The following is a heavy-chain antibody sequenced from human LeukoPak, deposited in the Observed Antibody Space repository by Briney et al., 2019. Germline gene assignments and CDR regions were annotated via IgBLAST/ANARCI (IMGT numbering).Heavy chain of an antibody. CDR2: ISYDGSNK. CDR1: GFTFSSYA. Sequence: PGGSLRLSCAASGFTFSSYAMSWVRQAPGKGLEWVAVISYDGSNKYYADSVKGRFTISRDNSKNTLYLQMNSLRAEDTAVYYCARSTNYFDYWGQGTLITVSS. V-gene: IGHV3-30-3*01. CDR3: ARSTNYFDY. J-gene: IGHJ4*02.